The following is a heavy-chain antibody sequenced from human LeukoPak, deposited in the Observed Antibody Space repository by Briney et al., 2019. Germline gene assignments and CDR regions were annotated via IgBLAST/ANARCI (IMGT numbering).Heavy chain of an antibody. V-gene: IGHV1-18*01. J-gene: IGHJ6*02. CDR2: ISASNSNT. Sequence: GASVKVSCKASAYTFTNYGISWVQQAPGQGLEWMGWISASNSNTNYAQKLQGRVTMTTDTSTSTAYMELRSLRSDDTAVYYCARQLGYCSGGSCDMGSMDVWGQGTTVTVSS. CDR3: ARQLGYCSGGSCDMGSMDV. CDR1: AYTFTNYG. D-gene: IGHD2-15*01.